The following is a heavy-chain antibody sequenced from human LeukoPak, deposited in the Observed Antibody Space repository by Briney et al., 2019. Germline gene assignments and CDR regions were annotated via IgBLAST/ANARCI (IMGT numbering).Heavy chain of an antibody. J-gene: IGHJ4*02. V-gene: IGHV1-46*01. D-gene: IGHD2-2*01. Sequence: GASVKVSCKASGNTFTSYYIHWVRQAPGQGLEWMGIINPSGGSTSYAQKFQGRVTITADESTSTAYMELSSLRSEDTAVYYCARLLGNQRTNWGQGTLVTVSS. CDR2: INPSGGST. CDR3: ARLLGNQRTN. CDR1: GNTFTSYY.